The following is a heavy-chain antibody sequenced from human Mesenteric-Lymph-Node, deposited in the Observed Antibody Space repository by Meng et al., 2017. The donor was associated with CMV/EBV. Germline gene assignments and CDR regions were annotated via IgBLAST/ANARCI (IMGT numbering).Heavy chain of an antibody. J-gene: IGHJ4*02. D-gene: IGHD3-9*01. V-gene: IGHV4-34*01. CDR1: GGSFSGYY. CDR3: ARGSSYDILTGYFDY. Sequence: QVQLHLWGERLLTPSETLSVTCAVYGGSFSGYYWNWIRQSPEKGLEWIGEINHSGSTTYNPSFTSRIIISVDTSTNQISLNMSSMTAADTAVYYCARGSSYDILTGYFDYWGQGALVTVSS. CDR2: INHSGST.